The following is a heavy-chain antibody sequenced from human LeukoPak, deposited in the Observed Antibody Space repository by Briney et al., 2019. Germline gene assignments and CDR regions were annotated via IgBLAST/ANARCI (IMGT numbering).Heavy chain of an antibody. D-gene: IGHD6-13*01. CDR2: IYTSGST. CDR3: ARSSVYRSSWLIDY. V-gene: IGHV4-4*07. J-gene: IGHJ4*02. CDR1: GGSISSYY. Sequence: SETLSLTRTVSGGSISSYYWSWIRQPAGKGLEWIGRIYTSGSTNYNPSLKSRVTMSVDTSKNQFSLKLTSVTAADTAVYYCARSSVYRSSWLIDYWGQGTLVTVSS.